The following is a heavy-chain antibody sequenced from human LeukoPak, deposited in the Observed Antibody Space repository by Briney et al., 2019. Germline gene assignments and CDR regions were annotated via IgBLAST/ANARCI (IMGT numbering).Heavy chain of an antibody. CDR3: ARGGFCIGGSCYPPSDAFDI. CDR1: GGSITSGSYY. D-gene: IGHD2-15*01. CDR2: IYTSGST. V-gene: IGHV4-61*09. J-gene: IGHJ3*02. Sequence: SETLSLTCTVSGGSITSGSYYWTWIRQPAGRGLEWIGHIYTSGSTNYNPSLKSRVTISLDTSKNHFSLKLNSVTVADTAVYYCARGGFCIGGSCYPPSDAFDIWGQGTVVTVSS.